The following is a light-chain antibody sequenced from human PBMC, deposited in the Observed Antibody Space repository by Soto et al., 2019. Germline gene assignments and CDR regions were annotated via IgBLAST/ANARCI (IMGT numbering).Light chain of an antibody. J-gene: IGKJ1*01. CDR2: DAS. V-gene: IGKV3-20*01. Sequence: EIVLTQSPGTLSLSPGERATLSCRASQSVSSSHLAWYQQKPGQAPRLLIYDASSRATGIPDRFSGSGSGTDFTLTISRLEPEDFAVNFCQQYGTSPAWTFGQGTKVEI. CDR3: QQYGTSPAWT. CDR1: QSVSSSH.